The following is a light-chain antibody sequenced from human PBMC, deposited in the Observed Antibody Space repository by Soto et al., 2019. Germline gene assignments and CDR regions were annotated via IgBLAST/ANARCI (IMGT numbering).Light chain of an antibody. CDR3: SSHTSGSTQV. CDR1: SSDVGGYDY. V-gene: IGLV2-14*01. CDR2: EVT. J-gene: IGLJ1*01. Sequence: QSALTQPASVSGSPGQSIAISCTGTSSDVGGYDYVSWYQQHPDKAPKLMIYEVTKRPSGVSNRFSGSKSGNTASLTISGLQPEDEADYYCSSHTSGSTQVFGSGTKLTVL.